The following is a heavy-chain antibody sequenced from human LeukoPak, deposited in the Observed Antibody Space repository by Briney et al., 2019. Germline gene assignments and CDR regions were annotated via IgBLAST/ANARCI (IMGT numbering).Heavy chain of an antibody. CDR3: ARDFPSYYGSGVIDY. CDR2: INPSGGST. CDR1: GYTFTSYY. D-gene: IGHD3-10*01. Sequence: ASVKVSCKASGYTFTSYYMHWVRQAPGQGLEWMGIINPSGGSTSYAQKFQGRVTMTRVTSTSTVYMELSSLRSEDTAVYYCARDFPSYYGSGVIDYWGQGILVTVSS. J-gene: IGHJ4*02. V-gene: IGHV1-46*01.